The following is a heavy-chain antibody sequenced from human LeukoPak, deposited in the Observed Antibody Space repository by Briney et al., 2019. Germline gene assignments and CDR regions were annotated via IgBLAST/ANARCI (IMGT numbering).Heavy chain of an antibody. CDR1: GYSISSGYY. J-gene: IGHJ3*02. CDR2: IHHSGST. CDR3: ASRVYYYDSSGYPLDAFDI. Sequence: SETLSLTCTVSGYSISSGYYWGWIRQPPGKGLEWIGSIHHSGSTYYNPSPKSRVTISVDTSKNQFSLKLSSVTAADTAVYYCASRVYYYDSSGYPLDAFDIWGQGTMVTVSS. V-gene: IGHV4-38-2*02. D-gene: IGHD3-22*01.